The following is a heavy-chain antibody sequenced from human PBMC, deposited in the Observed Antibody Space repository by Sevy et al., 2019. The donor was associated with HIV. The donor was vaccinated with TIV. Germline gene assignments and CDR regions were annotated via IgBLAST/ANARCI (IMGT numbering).Heavy chain of an antibody. V-gene: IGHV4-4*02. CDR3: ARVGSMVRGVIPTYYFDY. CDR1: GGSISSSNW. CDR2: IYHSGST. D-gene: IGHD3-10*01. Sequence: SETLSLTCAVSGGSISSSNWWSWVRQPPGKGLEWIGEIYHSGSTNYNPSLKSRVTISVDKSKNQFSLKLGSVTAADTAVYYCARVGSMVRGVIPTYYFDYWGQGTLVTVSS. J-gene: IGHJ4*02.